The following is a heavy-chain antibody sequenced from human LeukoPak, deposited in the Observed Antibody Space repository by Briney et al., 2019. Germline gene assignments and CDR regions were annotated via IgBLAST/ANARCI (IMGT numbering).Heavy chain of an antibody. V-gene: IGHV4-59*12. CDR3: ASFDYGGNSTFDY. J-gene: IGHJ4*02. Sequence: SETLSLTCTVSGASISSDYWSWIRQSPGKGLEWIGYIYISGNTNYNPSLKSRVTISIDTSKNQFSLKLSSVTAADTAVYYCASFDYGGNSTFDYWGQGTLVTVSS. CDR1: GASISSDY. CDR2: IYISGNT. D-gene: IGHD4-17*01.